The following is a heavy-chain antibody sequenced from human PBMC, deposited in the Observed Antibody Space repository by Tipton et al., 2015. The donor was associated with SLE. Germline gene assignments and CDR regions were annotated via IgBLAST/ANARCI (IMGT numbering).Heavy chain of an antibody. CDR3: ARADGYYDSSGYYLDDAFDI. CDR2: IYYSGST. Sequence: TLSLTCTVSGGSISSYYWSWIRQPPGKGLEWIGYIYYSGSTNYNPSLKSRVTISVDTSKNQFSLKLSSVTAADTAVYYCARADGYYDSSGYYLDDAFDIWGQGTMVTVSS. D-gene: IGHD3-22*01. V-gene: IGHV4-59*01. CDR1: GGSISSYY. J-gene: IGHJ3*02.